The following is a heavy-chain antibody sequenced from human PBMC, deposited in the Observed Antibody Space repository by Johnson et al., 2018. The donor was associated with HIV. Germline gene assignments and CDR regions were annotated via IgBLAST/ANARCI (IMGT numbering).Heavy chain of an antibody. CDR1: GFTFSDYY. J-gene: IGHJ3*02. Sequence: QVQLVESGGGLVKPGGSLRLSCAVSGFTFSDYYMSWIRQAPGKGLEWVSYISSSGSTIYYADSVKGRFTISRDISTKTPFLQMNSLRPEDTAVYYCARFEGFITTLRVVGDAFDIWGQGTMVTVSS. CDR2: ISSSGSTI. V-gene: IGHV3-11*04. CDR3: ARFEGFITTLRVVGDAFDI. D-gene: IGHD3-10*01.